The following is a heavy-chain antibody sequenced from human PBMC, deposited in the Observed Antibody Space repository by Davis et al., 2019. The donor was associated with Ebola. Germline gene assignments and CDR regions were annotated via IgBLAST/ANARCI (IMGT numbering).Heavy chain of an antibody. Sequence: MPSETLSLTCTVSGGSISSSSYYWGWIRQPPGKGLEWIGSIYYSGSTYYNPSLKSRVTISVDTSKNQFSLKLSSVTAADTAVYYCARLGYSYGYPLLYYYYGMDVWGKGTTVTVSS. CDR1: GGSISSSSYY. CDR3: ARLGYSYGYPLLYYYYGMDV. J-gene: IGHJ6*04. V-gene: IGHV4-39*01. CDR2: IYYSGST. D-gene: IGHD5-18*01.